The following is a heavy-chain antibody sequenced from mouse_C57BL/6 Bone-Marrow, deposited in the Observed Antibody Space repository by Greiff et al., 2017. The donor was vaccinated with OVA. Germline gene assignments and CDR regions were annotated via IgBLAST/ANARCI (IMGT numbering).Heavy chain of an antibody. Sequence: EVQLQQSGTVLARPGASVKMSCKTSGYTFTSYWMHWVKQRPGQGLEWIGAIYPGNSDTSYNQKFKGKAKLTAVTSASTAYMELSSLTNEDSAVYYCTRGYYGSRYAMDYWGQGTSVTVSS. D-gene: IGHD1-1*01. CDR3: TRGYYGSRYAMDY. V-gene: IGHV1-5*01. CDR2: IYPGNSDT. J-gene: IGHJ4*01. CDR1: GYTFTSYW.